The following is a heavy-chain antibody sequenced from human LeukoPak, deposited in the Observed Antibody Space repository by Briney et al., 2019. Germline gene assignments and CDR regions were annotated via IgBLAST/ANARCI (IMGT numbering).Heavy chain of an antibody. CDR1: GFTFLTYA. J-gene: IGHJ3*02. CDR3: AKAGRSGWYPGWPFDI. D-gene: IGHD6-19*01. Sequence: GGSLRLSCAASGFTFLTYAMSWVRQAPGKGLQWVSVIRDSGASTYYADSVKGRFTISRDNSKNRLCLQMNSLRDEDTAVYYCAKAGRSGWYPGWPFDIWGQGTMVTVSS. V-gene: IGHV3-23*01. CDR2: IRDSGAST.